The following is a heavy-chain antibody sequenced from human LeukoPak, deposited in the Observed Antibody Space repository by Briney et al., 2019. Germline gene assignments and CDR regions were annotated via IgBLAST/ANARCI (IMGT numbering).Heavy chain of an antibody. J-gene: IGHJ4*02. D-gene: IGHD2-2*02. V-gene: IGHV1-2*02. CDR2: INPSSGDT. CDR1: GYTFTSYY. CDR3: ARADHGARSNGFYTLDY. Sequence: ASVTVSCKASGYTFTSYYMHWVRQPPGQGLECMGWINPSSGDTNYAQKFQGRVTVTRDTSISTAYMELSRLRSDDTAVYYCARADHGARSNGFYTLDYWGQGTLVTVSS.